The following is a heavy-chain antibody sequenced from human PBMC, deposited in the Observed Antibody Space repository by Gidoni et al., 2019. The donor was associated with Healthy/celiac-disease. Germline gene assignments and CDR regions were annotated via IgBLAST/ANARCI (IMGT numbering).Heavy chain of an antibody. CDR3: AKDYDFWSGSNVNDY. V-gene: IGHV3-23*01. D-gene: IGHD3-3*01. J-gene: IGHJ4*02. CDR2: ISGSGGST. Sequence: EVQLLESGGGLVQPGGSLRLSCAASGVTFTSYAMSWVRQAPGKGLEWVSAISGSGGSTYYADSVKGRFTISRDNSKNTLFLQMNSLRAEDTAVYYCAKDYDFWSGSNVNDYWGQGTLVTVSS. CDR1: GVTFTSYA.